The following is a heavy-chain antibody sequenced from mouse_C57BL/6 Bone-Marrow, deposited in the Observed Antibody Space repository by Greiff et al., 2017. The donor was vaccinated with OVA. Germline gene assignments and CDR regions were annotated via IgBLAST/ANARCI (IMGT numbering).Heavy chain of an antibody. CDR3: ARRGGPYWYFDV. V-gene: IGHV1-61*01. CDR1: GYTFTSYW. J-gene: IGHJ1*03. Sequence: QVQLQQPGAELVRPGSSVKLSCKASGYTFTSYWMDGVKQRPGQGLEWIGNIYPSDSETHYNQKFKDKATLTVDKSSSTAYMQLSSLTSEDSAVYYCARRGGPYWYFDVWGTGTTVTVSS. CDR2: IYPSDSET.